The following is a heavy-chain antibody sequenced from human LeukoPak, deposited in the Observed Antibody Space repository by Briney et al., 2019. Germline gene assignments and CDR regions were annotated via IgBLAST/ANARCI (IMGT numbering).Heavy chain of an antibody. CDR1: GFTFSGSA. J-gene: IGHJ4*02. V-gene: IGHV3-73*01. CDR3: TTRNYYDSSGHDY. CDR2: IRSKANSYAT. D-gene: IGHD3-22*01. Sequence: GGSLRLSCAASGFTFSGSAMHWVRQASGKGLEWVGRIRSKANSYATAYATSVKGRFTISRDDSKNTAYLQMNSLKTEDTAVCYCTTRNYYDSSGHDYWGQGTLVTVSS.